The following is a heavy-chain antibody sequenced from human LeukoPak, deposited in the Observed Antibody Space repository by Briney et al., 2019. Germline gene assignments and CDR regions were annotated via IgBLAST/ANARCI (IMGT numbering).Heavy chain of an antibody. Sequence: SETLSLTYTVSGGTISSYYWSWIRQPPGKGLEWIGYISYSGSTDYKPSLKSRVTISVDTSKNQFSLKLSSVTAADTAVYYCARMSGYSGYDFFDYWGQGTLVTVSS. CDR1: GGTISSYY. CDR3: ARMSGYSGYDFFDY. D-gene: IGHD5-12*01. J-gene: IGHJ4*02. V-gene: IGHV4-59*01. CDR2: ISYSGST.